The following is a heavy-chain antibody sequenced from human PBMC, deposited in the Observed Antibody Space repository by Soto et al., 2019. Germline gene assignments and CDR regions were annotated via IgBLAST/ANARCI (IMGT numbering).Heavy chain of an antibody. Sequence: QITLNESGPTQVKPRQTLTLTCTFSGFSLTTSGVGVGWIRQSPGKAPQWHALIYWDDDKRYRLSLKSRLTITKDTSKNQVVLTMADLDPADTATYYCAHRVLRTVFGLVTTTAIYFDFWGQGTPVAVSS. J-gene: IGHJ4*02. V-gene: IGHV2-5*02. CDR3: AHRVLRTVFGLVTTTAIYFDF. CDR1: GFSLTTSGVG. CDR2: IYWDDDK. D-gene: IGHD3-3*01.